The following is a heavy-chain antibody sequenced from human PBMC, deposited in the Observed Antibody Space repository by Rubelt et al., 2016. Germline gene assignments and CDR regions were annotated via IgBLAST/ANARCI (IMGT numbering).Heavy chain of an antibody. CDR3: ARTQTETDPDY. D-gene: IGHD1-1*01. CDR1: GFSLSTSGMC. CDR2: IDWDDDQ. Sequence: QVTLRESGPALVRPTQTLTLTCTFSGFSLSTSGMCVSWIRQPPGKALEWLALIDWDDDQYYSQSLRTRLTISKDTSKNQVVLTMTDMDPVDTATYYCARTQTETDPDYWGQGTLVTVSS. J-gene: IGHJ4*02. V-gene: IGHV2-70*01.